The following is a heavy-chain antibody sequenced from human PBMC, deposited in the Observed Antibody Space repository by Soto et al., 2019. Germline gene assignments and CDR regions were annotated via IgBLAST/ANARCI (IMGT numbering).Heavy chain of an antibody. V-gene: IGHV3-23*01. CDR1: GFTYSRYP. J-gene: IGHJ4*02. CDR2: ISGSAGNT. D-gene: IGHD3-3*01. CDR3: AKVQFFYFDF. Sequence: GGSLRLSCAASGFTYSRYPMSWVRQAPGKGLEWVSTISGSAGNTYYADSVKGRFTISRDNSNNTPYLQMNSLRAEDTALYYCAKVQFFYFDFWGQGTRVTVSS.